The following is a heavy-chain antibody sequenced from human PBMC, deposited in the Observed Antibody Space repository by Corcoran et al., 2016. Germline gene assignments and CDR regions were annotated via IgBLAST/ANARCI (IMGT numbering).Heavy chain of an antibody. CDR3: ARGRWQQLLLRY. CDR1: GGSFSGYY. J-gene: IGHJ4*02. Sequence: QVQLQQWGAGLLKPSETLSLTCAVYGGSFSGYYWSWIRQPPGKGLEWIGEINHSGSTNYNPSLKSRVTISVDTSKNQFSLKLSSVTAADTAVYYCARGRWQQLLLRYWGQGTLVTVSS. CDR2: INHSGST. D-gene: IGHD6-13*01. V-gene: IGHV4-34*01.